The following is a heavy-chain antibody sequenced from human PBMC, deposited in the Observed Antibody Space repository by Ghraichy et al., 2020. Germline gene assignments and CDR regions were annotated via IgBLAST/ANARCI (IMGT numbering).Heavy chain of an antibody. Sequence: SVKVSCTVSGYSLTELSVHWVRQAPGKGLEWIGGFDLEDGETIYAQNFQGRVTLTEDTSTDTAYMELRSLTFDDAAVYYCASQTFLYGLDVWGQGTTVTVSS. V-gene: IGHV1-24*01. CDR2: FDLEDGET. CDR3: ASQTFLYGLDV. CDR1: GYSLTELS. J-gene: IGHJ6*02.